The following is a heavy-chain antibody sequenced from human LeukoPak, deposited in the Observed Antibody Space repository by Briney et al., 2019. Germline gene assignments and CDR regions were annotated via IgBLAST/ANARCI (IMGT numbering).Heavy chain of an antibody. D-gene: IGHD3-16*01. CDR2: INPSDGST. V-gene: IGHV1-46*01. Sequence: ASVKVSCKASGYTFTIYYMHWVRQAPGQGLEWMGIINPSDGSTSYAQKFQGRVTMARDVSTSTVYMELSSLRSEDTAVYYCARGPQVYDIRDSTAAKIDYWGQGTLVTVSS. J-gene: IGHJ4*02. CDR3: ARGPQVYDIRDSTAAKIDY. CDR1: GYTFTIYY.